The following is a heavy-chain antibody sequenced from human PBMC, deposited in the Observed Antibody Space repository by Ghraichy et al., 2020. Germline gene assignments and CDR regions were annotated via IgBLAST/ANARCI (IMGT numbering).Heavy chain of an antibody. Sequence: GGSLRLSCAASGFTFSSYGMHWVRQAPGKGLEWVAFIRYDGSNKYYADSVKGRFTISRDNSKNTLYLQMNSLRAEDTAVYYCAKGLRFLEWLPFMDVWGQGTTVTVSS. CDR3: AKGLRFLEWLPFMDV. D-gene: IGHD3-3*01. V-gene: IGHV3-30*02. CDR1: GFTFSSYG. J-gene: IGHJ6*02. CDR2: IRYDGSNK.